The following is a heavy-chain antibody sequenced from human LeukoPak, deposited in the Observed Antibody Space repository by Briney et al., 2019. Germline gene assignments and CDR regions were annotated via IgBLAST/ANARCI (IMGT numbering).Heavy chain of an antibody. Sequence: GGSLRLSCAASGFTFSSYGMHWVRQAPGKGLEWVAVISYDGSNKYYADSVKGRFTISRDNSKNTLYLQMNSLRAEDTAVYYCAREPTVERHAFDIWGQGTMVTVSS. J-gene: IGHJ3*02. CDR2: ISYDGSNK. CDR3: AREPTVERHAFDI. CDR1: GFTFSSYG. V-gene: IGHV3-30*03. D-gene: IGHD1-1*01.